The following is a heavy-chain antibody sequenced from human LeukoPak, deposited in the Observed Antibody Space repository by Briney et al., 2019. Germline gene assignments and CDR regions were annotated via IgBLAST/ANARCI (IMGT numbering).Heavy chain of an antibody. CDR1: RGSISSSSYY. V-gene: IGHV4-39*01. Sequence: AETLSLTCTVSRGSISSSSYYWGWIRQARGKGLEWVGSISYSGNTYYSPSLKSRLTMSVDTSMNQFSLKLRSVTAADTAVYYCARHSKRGYCSGARCYRLWGQGTLVAVSA. CDR3: ARHSKRGYCSGARCYRL. CDR2: ISYSGNT. D-gene: IGHD2-15*01. J-gene: IGHJ4*02.